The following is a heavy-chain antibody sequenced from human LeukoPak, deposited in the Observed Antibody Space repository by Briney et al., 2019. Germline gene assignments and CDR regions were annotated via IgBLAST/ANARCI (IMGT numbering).Heavy chain of an antibody. V-gene: IGHV1-2*02. J-gene: IGHJ3*02. CDR2: INPNSGGT. CDR3: ARVGVEMATNDAFDI. D-gene: IGHD5-24*01. CDR1: GYTFTGYY. Sequence: ASVKVSCKASGYTFTGYYMHWVRQAPGQGLEWMGWINPNSGGTNYAQKFQGRVTMTRDTSISTAYMEMSSLISDDTAVYYCARVGVEMATNDAFDIWGQGTMVTISS.